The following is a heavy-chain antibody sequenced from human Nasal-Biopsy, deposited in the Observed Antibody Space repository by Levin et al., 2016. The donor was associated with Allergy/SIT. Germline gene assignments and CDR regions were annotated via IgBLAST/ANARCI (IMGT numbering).Heavy chain of an antibody. CDR2: LIGGGTTT. J-gene: IGHJ6*02. CDR3: AKEASRYFNGMDV. CDR1: GFSSYNYA. D-gene: IGHD2-2*01. Sequence: GESLKISCAASGFSSYNYAMSWVRQSPGKGLEWVSGLIGGGTTTYYADSVKGRFTVSRDNSKNTLYLQMNSLRDEDTAVYHCAKEASRYFNGMDVWGQGTTVTVSS. V-gene: IGHV3-23*01.